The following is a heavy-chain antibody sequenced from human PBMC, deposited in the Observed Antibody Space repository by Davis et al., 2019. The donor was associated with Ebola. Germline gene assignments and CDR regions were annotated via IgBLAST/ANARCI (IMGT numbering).Heavy chain of an antibody. CDR3: ATREEDCSSTSCYRLVYYYYMDV. J-gene: IGHJ6*03. D-gene: IGHD2-2*01. CDR1: GGTFSSYA. Sequence: SVKVSCKASGGTFSSYAISWVRQAPGQGLEWMGGIIPIFGTANYAQKFQGRVTITADESTSTAYMELSSLRSEDTAVYYCATREEDCSSTSCYRLVYYYYMDVWGKGTTVTVSS. CDR2: IIPIFGTA. V-gene: IGHV1-69*13.